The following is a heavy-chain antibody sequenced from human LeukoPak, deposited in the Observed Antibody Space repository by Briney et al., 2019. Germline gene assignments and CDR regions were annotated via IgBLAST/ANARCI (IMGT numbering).Heavy chain of an antibody. CDR3: ARQRGAGTDY. D-gene: IGHD1-26*01. V-gene: IGHV5-51*01. CDR2: IYPSDSDI. Sequence: GESLQISFKASGYSFTSYWIGWVRPMPGKGLEWMGVIYPSDSDIRYSPSFQGQVTISADKHFTTAYLQWSSLKASDTAIYYCARQRGAGTDYWGQGTLVTVSS. CDR1: GYSFTSYW. J-gene: IGHJ4*02.